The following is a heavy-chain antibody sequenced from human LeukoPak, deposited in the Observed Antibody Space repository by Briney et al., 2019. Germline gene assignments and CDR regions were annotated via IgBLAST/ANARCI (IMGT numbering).Heavy chain of an antibody. CDR1: GGSFSGYY. CDR2: MFYRGST. V-gene: IGHV4-39*01. CDR3: VRQGGWGGAASLIEF. Sequence: SETLSLTCAVYGGSFSGYYWVWIRQPPGKGLEWIASMFYRGSTYYNASLRSRVTLSVDTSMNQFSLKLSSVTASDTATFYCVRQGGWGGAASLIEFWGQGTLVTVSS. D-gene: IGHD2-15*01. J-gene: IGHJ4*02.